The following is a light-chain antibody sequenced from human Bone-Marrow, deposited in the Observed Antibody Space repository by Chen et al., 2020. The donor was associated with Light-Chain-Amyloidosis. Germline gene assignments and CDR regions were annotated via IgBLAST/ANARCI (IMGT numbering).Light chain of an antibody. CDR1: NIGATS. V-gene: IGLV3-21*02. J-gene: IGLJ3*02. CDR3: RVWDRSSDRPV. CDR2: DDG. Sequence: SYVLPPPSSASVASRQTATISCGGNNIGATSAHWYQQTPGQAPLLVVYDDGDRPSGIPERLSGSNSGNTATLTISRVEAGDEADYYCRVWDRSSDRPVCGGGTKLTVL.